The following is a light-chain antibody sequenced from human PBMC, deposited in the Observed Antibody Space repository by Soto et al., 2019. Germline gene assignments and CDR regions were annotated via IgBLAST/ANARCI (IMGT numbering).Light chain of an antibody. CDR1: QSVSSR. Sequence: EIVMTQSPATLSVSPAERVTLSCRASQSVSSRLAWYQQKPGQAPRLLIYGASTSAIGIPGRFSGSGSETEFTLTISSLQFEDFAVYYCQQYNNWWTFGQGTKVETK. V-gene: IGKV3-15*01. J-gene: IGKJ1*01. CDR2: GAS. CDR3: QQYNNWWT.